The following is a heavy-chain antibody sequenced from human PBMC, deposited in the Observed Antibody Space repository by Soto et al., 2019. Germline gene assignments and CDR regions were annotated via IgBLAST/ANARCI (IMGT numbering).Heavy chain of an antibody. CDR2: VNGDGSYT. D-gene: IGHD1-26*01. CDR3: ARERGPYYTDY. J-gene: IGHJ4*02. Sequence: GGSLRLSCAASGFTFSSYSMNWVRQAPGKGLVWVSRVNGDGSYTRYADSAKGRFTISRDNAKNTLYLQMNSLRDEDTAVYYCARERGPYYTDYWGQGTLVTVSS. V-gene: IGHV3-74*01. CDR1: GFTFSSYS.